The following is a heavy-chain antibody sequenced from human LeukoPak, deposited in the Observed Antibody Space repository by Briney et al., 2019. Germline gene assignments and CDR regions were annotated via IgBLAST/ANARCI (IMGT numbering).Heavy chain of an antibody. J-gene: IGHJ4*02. CDR2: IYYSGST. V-gene: IGHV4-39*01. CDR3: ARSGRYYVGGYGY. D-gene: IGHD1-26*01. Sequence: SETLSLTCTVSGGSISSSSYYWGWIRQPPGKGLEWIGSIYYSGSTYYNPSLKSRVTISVDTSKTQFSLKLSSVTAADTAVYYCARSGRYYVGGYGYWGQGTLVTVSS. CDR1: GGSISSSSYY.